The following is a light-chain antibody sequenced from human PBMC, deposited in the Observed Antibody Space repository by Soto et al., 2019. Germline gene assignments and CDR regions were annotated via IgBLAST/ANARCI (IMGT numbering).Light chain of an antibody. V-gene: IGKV3-15*01. CDR2: GAS. CDR3: QQYNNFWT. Sequence: EIVMTQSPATLSVSPGERATLSCRASPSVSSNLAWYQQKPGQAPRLLIYGASTRATGIPARFSGSGSGTEFTLNISGLQSEDFAVYYCQQYNNFWTFGQGTKVEIK. CDR1: PSVSSN. J-gene: IGKJ1*01.